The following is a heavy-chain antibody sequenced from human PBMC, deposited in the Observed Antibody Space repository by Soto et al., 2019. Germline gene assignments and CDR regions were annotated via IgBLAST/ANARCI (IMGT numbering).Heavy chain of an antibody. D-gene: IGHD6-13*01. CDR1: GYTFTSYG. CDR2: ISAYNGNT. V-gene: IGHV1-18*01. Sequence: QVQLVQSGAEVKKPGASVKVSCKASGYTFTSYGISWVRQAPGQGLEWMGWISAYNGNTNYAQKLQGRVTMTTDTPTSTAYMELRSLRPDDTAVYYCARVGSSWSDNYYYGMDVWGQGTTVTVSS. CDR3: ARVGSSWSDNYYYGMDV. J-gene: IGHJ6*02.